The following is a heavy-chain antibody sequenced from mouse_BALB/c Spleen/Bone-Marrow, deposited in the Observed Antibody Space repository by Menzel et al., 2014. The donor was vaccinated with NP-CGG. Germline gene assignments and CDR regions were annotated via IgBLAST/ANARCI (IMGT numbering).Heavy chain of an antibody. CDR1: GYTFTDYN. V-gene: IGHV1S29*02. Sequence: VQLQQSGPELVKPGASVKISCRASGYTFTDYNMHWVKQSHGESLEWIGYTYPYSGNTAYNQRFKNKATLTVDNSSSTAHMELRSLTSEDSAVYYCARFDDDYWGFAHWGQGTLVTVSA. CDR2: TYPYSGNT. CDR3: ARFDDDYWGFAH. J-gene: IGHJ3*01. D-gene: IGHD2-3*01.